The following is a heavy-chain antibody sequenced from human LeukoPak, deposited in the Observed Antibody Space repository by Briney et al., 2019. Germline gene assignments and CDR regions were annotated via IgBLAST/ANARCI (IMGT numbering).Heavy chain of an antibody. Sequence: PGESLKISCQSSELDFSTSWIGWVRQMPGKGLEWMGIIYPGDSDTRYSPSFQGQVTISADKSISTAYLQWSSLKASDTAMYYCARLFGPGTRTMVRGVNSYWYFDLWGRGTLVTVSS. D-gene: IGHD3-10*01. CDR2: IYPGDSDT. V-gene: IGHV5-51*01. J-gene: IGHJ2*01. CDR1: ELDFSTSW. CDR3: ARLFGPGTRTMVRGVNSYWYFDL.